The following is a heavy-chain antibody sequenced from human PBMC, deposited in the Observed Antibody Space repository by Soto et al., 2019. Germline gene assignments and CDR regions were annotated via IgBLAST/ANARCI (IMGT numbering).Heavy chain of an antibody. Sequence: QVQLVQSGAEVQKPGSSVKVSCKASGGTFSSYAISWVRQAPGQGLEWMGGIIPIFGTANYAQKFQGRVTITADESTSTAYMELSSLRSEDTAVYYCARAREAARLGKNYYYGMDVWGQGTTVTVSS. J-gene: IGHJ6*02. CDR2: IIPIFGTA. CDR3: ARAREAARLGKNYYYGMDV. D-gene: IGHD6-6*01. V-gene: IGHV1-69*01. CDR1: GGTFSSYA.